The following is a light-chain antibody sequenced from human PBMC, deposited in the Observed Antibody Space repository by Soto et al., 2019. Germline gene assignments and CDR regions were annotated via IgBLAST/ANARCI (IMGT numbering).Light chain of an antibody. CDR3: QQYNNWPLT. J-gene: IGKJ3*01. CDR1: QSISDN. V-gene: IGKV3-15*01. Sequence: EIVMTQSPATLSVSPGERATLSCRASQSISDNLAWYQQKPVQAPRLLIYGASTRATAVPARFSGSGSGTEFTLTISSLQSEDFAVYSCQQYNNWPLTFGPGTKVDVK. CDR2: GAS.